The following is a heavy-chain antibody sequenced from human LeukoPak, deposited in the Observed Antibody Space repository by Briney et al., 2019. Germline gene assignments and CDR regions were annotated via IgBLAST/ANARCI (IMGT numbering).Heavy chain of an antibody. D-gene: IGHD1-26*01. CDR1: GYTFTGYY. V-gene: IGHV1-18*04. CDR3: ARDGTYSGSYRASGFDP. J-gene: IGHJ5*02. CDR2: ISAYNGNT. Sequence: ASVKVSCKASGYTFTGYYMHWVRQAPGQGLEWMGWISAYNGNTNYAQKLQGRVTMTTDTSTSTAYMELRSLRSDDTAVYYCARDGTYSGSYRASGFDPWGQGTLVTVSS.